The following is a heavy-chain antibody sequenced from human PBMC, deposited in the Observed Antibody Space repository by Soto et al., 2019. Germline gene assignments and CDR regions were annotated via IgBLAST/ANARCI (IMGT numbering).Heavy chain of an antibody. CDR3: AKENDYSIIESNWFDA. J-gene: IGHJ5*02. CDR1: GFSFSSSA. D-gene: IGHD4-4*01. Sequence: EVILLESGGHLVAPGESLRLSCVASGFSFSSSALTWVRQAPGKGLEWVADISGQGGTTYYADSVKGRFIISRDNSKNTLYLQMTSLRVEDTAVYYCAKENDYSIIESNWFDAWGPGTLVTVSS. V-gene: IGHV3-23*01. CDR2: ISGQGGTT.